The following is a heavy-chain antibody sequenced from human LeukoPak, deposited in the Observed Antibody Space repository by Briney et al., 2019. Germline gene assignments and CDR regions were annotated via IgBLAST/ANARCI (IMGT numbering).Heavy chain of an antibody. CDR2: ISSSSSYI. CDR1: GFTFSSYS. Sequence: GGSLRLSCAAPGFTFSSYSMNWVRQAPGKGLEWVSSISSSSSYIYYADSVKGRFTISRDNAKNSLYLQMNSLRAEDTAVYYCARDSGDYALDYWGQGTLVTVSS. J-gene: IGHJ4*02. V-gene: IGHV3-21*01. D-gene: IGHD4-17*01. CDR3: ARDSGDYALDY.